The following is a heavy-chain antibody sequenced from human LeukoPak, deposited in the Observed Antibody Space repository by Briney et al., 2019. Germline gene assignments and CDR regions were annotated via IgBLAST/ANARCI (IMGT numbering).Heavy chain of an antibody. V-gene: IGHV4-59*01. CDR1: GGSISSYY. D-gene: IGHD3-16*01. CDR3: ARGFVVSFADI. CDR2: IYYSGST. J-gene: IGHJ3*02. Sequence: PSETLSLTCTVSGGSISSYYWSWIRQPPGKGLEWIGYIYYSGSTNYNPSLKSRVTISVDTSKNQFSLKLSSVTAADTAVYYCARGFVVSFADIWGQGTMVTVSS.